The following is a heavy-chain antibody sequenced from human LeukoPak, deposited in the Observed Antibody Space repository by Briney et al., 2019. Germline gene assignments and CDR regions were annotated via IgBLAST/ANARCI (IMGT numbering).Heavy chain of an antibody. V-gene: IGHV1-2*06. Sequence: ASVKVSCKASGYTFTGYYMHWVRHAPGQGLEWMGRINPNSGGTNNAQKFQGRVTMTRETSISTAYMELSRLRSDDTAVDYCAREAPYCSGTSRREFDPWGQGTLVTVSS. CDR1: GYTFTGYY. CDR3: AREAPYCSGTSRREFDP. J-gene: IGHJ5*02. CDR2: INPNSGGT. D-gene: IGHD2-2*01.